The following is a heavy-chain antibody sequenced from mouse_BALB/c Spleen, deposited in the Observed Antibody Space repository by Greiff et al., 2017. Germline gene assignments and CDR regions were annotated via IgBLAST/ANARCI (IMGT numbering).Heavy chain of an antibody. Sequence: QVQLQQSGAELVKPGASVKLSCKASGYTFTSYYMYWVKQRPGQGLEWIGGINPSNGGTNFNEKFKSKATLTVDKSSSTAYMQLSSLTSEDSAVYYCTRHYGSSYPAWFAYWGQGTLVTVSA. J-gene: IGHJ3*01. D-gene: IGHD1-1*01. CDR2: INPSNGGT. CDR1: GYTFTSYY. V-gene: IGHV1S81*02. CDR3: TRHYGSSYPAWFAY.